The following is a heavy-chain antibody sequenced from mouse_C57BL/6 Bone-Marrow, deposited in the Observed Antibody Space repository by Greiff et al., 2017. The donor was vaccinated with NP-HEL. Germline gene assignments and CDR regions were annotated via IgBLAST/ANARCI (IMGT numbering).Heavy chain of an antibody. CDR1: GYTFTSYG. D-gene: IGHD2-5*01. CDR2: IYPRSGNT. CDR3: ARSRAYYSNYGYAMDY. J-gene: IGHJ4*01. Sequence: LVESGAELARPGASVKLSCKASGYTFTSYGISWVKQRTGQGLEWIGEIYPRSGNTYYNEKFKGKATLTADKSSSTAYMELRSLTSEDSAVYFCARSRAYYSNYGYAMDYWGQGTSVTVSS. V-gene: IGHV1-81*01.